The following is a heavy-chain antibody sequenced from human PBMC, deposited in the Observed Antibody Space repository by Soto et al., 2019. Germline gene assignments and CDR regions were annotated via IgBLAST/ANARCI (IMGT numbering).Heavy chain of an antibody. Sequence: QVPLVQSGAVVQKPGSSVTVSCKASGGPFSRYALSWVRQAPGPGLEWMGGIIPTFGTADSAQKFQGRVTITANESTSTAYMELSSMRSEDRAVYYCARPTVVGGYDIWGQGTMVTVSS. CDR3: ARPTVVGGYDI. CDR2: IIPTFGTA. D-gene: IGHD4-17*01. J-gene: IGHJ3*02. V-gene: IGHV1-69*01. CDR1: GGPFSRYA.